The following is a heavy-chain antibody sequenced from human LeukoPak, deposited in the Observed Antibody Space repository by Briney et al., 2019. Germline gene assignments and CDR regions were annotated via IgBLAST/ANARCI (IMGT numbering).Heavy chain of an antibody. V-gene: IGHV4-61*02. D-gene: IGHD5-24*01. CDR2: IYTSGST. CDR1: GGSISSGSYY. Sequence: SQTLSLTCTVSGGSISSGSYYWSWIRQPAGKGLEWIGRIYTSGSTNYNPSLKSLVTISVDTSKNQFSLKLSSVTAADTAVYYCARDSQDGYYFDSWGQGTLVTVSS. J-gene: IGHJ4*02. CDR3: ARDSQDGYYFDS.